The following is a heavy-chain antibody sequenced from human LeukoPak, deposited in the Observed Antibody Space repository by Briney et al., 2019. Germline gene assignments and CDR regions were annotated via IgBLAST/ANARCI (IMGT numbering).Heavy chain of an antibody. CDR1: GYTFTYYY. CDR3: ARDTDDLDI. J-gene: IGHJ3*02. V-gene: IGHV1-46*01. Sequence: ASVKVSCKASGYTFTYYYIHWVRQAPGQGLEWMGIINVSGGGTTYAQKFQGRVTMTRDTSTSTAYMELSSLGSEDTAVYYCARDTDDLDIWGQGTMVTVSS. CDR2: INVSGGGT.